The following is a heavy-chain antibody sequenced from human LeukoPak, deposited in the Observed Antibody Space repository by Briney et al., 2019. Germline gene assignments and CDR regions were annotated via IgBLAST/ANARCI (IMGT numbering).Heavy chain of an antibody. V-gene: IGHV3-23*01. CDR3: AKYGLQPLEVLNHFDS. CDR1: GFTSSAYA. J-gene: IGHJ4*02. Sequence: GGSLRLSCAASGFTSSAYAMSWVRQAPGKGLEWVSSISDSGTNTYYADSVKGRFTISRDHSKNTLYLQMNSLRAEDTAVYYCAKYGLQPLEVLNHFDSWGQGTMVTVSS. D-gene: IGHD3-16*01. CDR2: ISDSGTNT.